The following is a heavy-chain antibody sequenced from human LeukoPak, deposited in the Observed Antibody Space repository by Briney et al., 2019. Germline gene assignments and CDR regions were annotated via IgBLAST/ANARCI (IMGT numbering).Heavy chain of an antibody. Sequence: ASVKVSCRASETFSGHAITWVRQAPGQGLEWMGRIIPIVDLVNSAQRFQGRVTFTADKSTTTAYMELSSLRSEDTAVYYCARAEEDRSGSFCGGYWGQGTLITVSS. CDR3: ARAEEDRSGSFCGGY. CDR1: ETFSGHA. D-gene: IGHD3-10*01. CDR2: IIPIVDLV. V-gene: IGHV1-69*04. J-gene: IGHJ4*02.